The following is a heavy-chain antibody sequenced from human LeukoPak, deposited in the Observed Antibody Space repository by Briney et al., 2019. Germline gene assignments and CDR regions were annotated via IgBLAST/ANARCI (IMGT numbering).Heavy chain of an antibody. D-gene: IGHD3-10*01. CDR1: GFTFSNFG. V-gene: IGHV3-30*03. CDR2: ISHDENYN. Sequence: PGGSLRLSCVGSGFTFSNFGLHWVRQPPGKGLEWVAVISHDENYNNYADSVRGRFTISRDNSRNTLYLQMNSLRAEDTAVYYCARSLQWFGELLPSLIDYWGQGTLVTVSS. J-gene: IGHJ4*02. CDR3: ARSLQWFGELLPSLIDY.